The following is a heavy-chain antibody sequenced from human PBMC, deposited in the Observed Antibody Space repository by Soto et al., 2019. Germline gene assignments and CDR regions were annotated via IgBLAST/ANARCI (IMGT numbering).Heavy chain of an antibody. CDR2: IYYSGST. CDR3: ASERHYYGSGSPRLDH. D-gene: IGHD3-10*01. V-gene: IGHV4-39*01. J-gene: IGHJ4*02. CDR1: GDSISSSSYY. Sequence: QLQLQESGPGLVKPSGTLSLTCTVSGDSISSSSYYWAWIRQPPGKGLEWIGSIYYSGSTYYNPSLKSRVTISVDTSKNQFSLKLSSVTAADTTVYYCASERHYYGSGSPRLDHWGQGTLVTVSS.